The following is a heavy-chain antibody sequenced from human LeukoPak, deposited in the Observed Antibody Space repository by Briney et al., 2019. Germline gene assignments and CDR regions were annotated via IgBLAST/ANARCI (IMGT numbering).Heavy chain of an antibody. CDR1: GFTFSIYT. Sequence: GGSLRLSCAASGFTFSIYTMGWVRQAPGKGLEWVSAIGDTTCYADSVEGRFTISRDNSKNTLYLQMNSLRAEDAAIYYCAKAFAFVGANFFDYWGQGTLVTVSS. CDR3: AKAFAFVGANFFDY. V-gene: IGHV3-23*01. D-gene: IGHD1-26*01. CDR2: IGDTT. J-gene: IGHJ4*02.